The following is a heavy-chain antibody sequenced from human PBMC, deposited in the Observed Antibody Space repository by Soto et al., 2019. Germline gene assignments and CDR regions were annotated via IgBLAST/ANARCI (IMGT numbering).Heavy chain of an antibody. V-gene: IGHV1-2*04. D-gene: IGHD3-22*01. CDR1: GYTFTGYY. J-gene: IGHJ4*02. CDR2: INPNSGGT. CDR3: ARDPGIYDSSGYFDY. Sequence: WASVKVSCKASGYTFTGYYMHWVRQAPGQGLEWMGWINPNSGGTNYAQKFQGWVTMTRDTSISTAYMELSRLRSDDTAVYYCARDPGIYDSSGYFDYWGQGTLVTVSS.